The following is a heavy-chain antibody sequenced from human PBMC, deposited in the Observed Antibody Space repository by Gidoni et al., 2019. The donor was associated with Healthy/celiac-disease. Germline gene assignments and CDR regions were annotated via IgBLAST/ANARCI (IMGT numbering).Heavy chain of an antibody. J-gene: IGHJ4*02. CDR2: INHSGST. Sequence: QVQLQQWGAGLLKPSETLSLTCAVYGGSFSGYYWSWIRQPPGKGLEWIGEINHSGSTNYNPSLKSLVTISVDTSKNQFSLKLSSVTAADTAVYYCARTYYYDSSGYYPPHFDYWGQGTLVTVSS. D-gene: IGHD3-22*01. CDR3: ARTYYYDSSGYYPPHFDY. CDR1: GGSFSGYY. V-gene: IGHV4-34*01.